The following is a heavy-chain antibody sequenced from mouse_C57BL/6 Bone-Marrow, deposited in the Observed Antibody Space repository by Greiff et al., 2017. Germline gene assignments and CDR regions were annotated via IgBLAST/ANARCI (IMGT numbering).Heavy chain of an antibody. CDR2: INPYNGGT. CDR3: ARSRLLDGTMDY. J-gene: IGHJ4*01. V-gene: IGHV1-19*01. D-gene: IGHD1-1*01. Sequence: VQLQQSGPVLVKPGASVKMSCKASGYTFTDYYMNWVKQSPGKSLEWIGAINPYNGGTNYTQKFKGKATLTVDKSSSTAYMQLNSLTSEDYAVYYCARSRLLDGTMDYWGQGTSVTVSS. CDR1: GYTFTDYY.